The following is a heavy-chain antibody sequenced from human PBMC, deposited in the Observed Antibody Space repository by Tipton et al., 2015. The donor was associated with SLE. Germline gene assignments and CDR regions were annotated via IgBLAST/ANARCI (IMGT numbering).Heavy chain of an antibody. J-gene: IGHJ4*02. CDR3: AKGKYYFDY. V-gene: IGHV3-23*01. CDR1: GFTFSNYA. CDR2: ISSSGSAT. Sequence: SLRLSCTASGFTFSNYAMNWVRQAPGKGLGWVSLISSSGSATYYADSVQGRFAISRDNSKNTVYLHMSSLRAEDTAVYYCAKGKYYFDYWGQGALVTVSS.